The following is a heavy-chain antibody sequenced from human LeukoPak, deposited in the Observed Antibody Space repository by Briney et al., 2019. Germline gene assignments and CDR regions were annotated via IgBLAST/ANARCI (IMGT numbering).Heavy chain of an antibody. D-gene: IGHD1-26*01. CDR2: IIPIFGTA. CDR1: GGTFSSYA. Sequence: GASVKVSCKASGGTFSSYAISWVRQAPGQGLEWMGGIIPIFGTANYAQKFQGRVTITAGESTSTAYMELSSLRSEDTAVYYCARGYVGATLYYFDYWGQGTLVTVSS. CDR3: ARGYVGATLYYFDY. J-gene: IGHJ4*02. V-gene: IGHV1-69*13.